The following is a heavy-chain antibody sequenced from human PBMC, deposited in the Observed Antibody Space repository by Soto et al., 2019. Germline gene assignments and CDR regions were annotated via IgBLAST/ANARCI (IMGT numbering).Heavy chain of an antibody. Sequence: QLQQWGAGLLKPSETMSLTCVVSGGSFSPYDYNWIRQSPGKGLEWMGEINHCGSNNYSPSLKSRVTMSLDTSKRQFSLKLTSVTAADTAVYYRARGGSNDWQVAVDIWGQGTMGTVAT. J-gene: IGHJ3*02. CDR1: GGSFSPYD. CDR3: ARGGSNDWQVAVDI. D-gene: IGHD3-9*01. V-gene: IGHV4-34*01. CDR2: INHCGSN.